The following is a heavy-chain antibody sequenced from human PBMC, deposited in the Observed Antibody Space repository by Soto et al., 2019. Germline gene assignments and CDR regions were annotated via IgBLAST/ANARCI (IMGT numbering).Heavy chain of an antibody. CDR2: INPYSGVT. D-gene: IGHD2-15*01. V-gene: IGHV1-2*02. Sequence: ASVKVSCKASGYSFTGYYMHWVRQAPGQGLEWMGWINPYSGVTNYAQKFQGRVTMTRDTSITTAYMELSSLRSDDTAIYYCARDPGDIVVVVAKKENEVWGNGTTVTVSA. CDR1: GYSFTGYY. CDR3: ARDPGDIVVVVAKKENEV. J-gene: IGHJ6*04.